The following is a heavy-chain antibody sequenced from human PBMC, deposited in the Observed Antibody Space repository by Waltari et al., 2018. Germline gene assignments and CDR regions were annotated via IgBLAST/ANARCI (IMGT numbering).Heavy chain of an antibody. Sequence: QLQLQESGPGLVKPSETLSLTCTVSGGSISSSSYYWGWSRQPPGKGLEWIGRIYTSGSTNYNPSLKSRVTISVDTSKNQFSLNLSSVTAADTAVYYCARGPLLSKVDYWGQGTLVTVSS. CDR3: ARGPLLSKVDY. CDR2: IYTSGST. D-gene: IGHD1-26*01. CDR1: GGSISSSSYY. V-gene: IGHV4-61*05. J-gene: IGHJ4*02.